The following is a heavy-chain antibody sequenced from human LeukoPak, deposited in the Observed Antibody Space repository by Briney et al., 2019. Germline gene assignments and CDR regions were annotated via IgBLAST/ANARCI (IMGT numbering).Heavy chain of an antibody. V-gene: IGHV4-4*07. CDR3: ARIGLGELSFLPEEAFDI. CDR1: GGSISSYY. CDR2: IYTSGST. Sequence: PSETLSLTCTVPGGSISSYYWSWIRQPAGKGLEWIGRIYTSGSTNYNPSLKSRVTISIDTSKSQFSLNVSSVTAADTAVYYCARIGLGELSFLPEEAFDIWGQGTMVTVSS. D-gene: IGHD3-16*02. J-gene: IGHJ3*02.